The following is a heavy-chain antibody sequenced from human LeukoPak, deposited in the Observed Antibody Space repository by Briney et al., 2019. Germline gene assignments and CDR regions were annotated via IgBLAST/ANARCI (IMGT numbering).Heavy chain of an antibody. D-gene: IGHD5/OR15-5a*01. CDR3: ARQVYGDY. Sequence: PSETLSLTCTVSGGSIRSHYRSWIRQPPGKGLEWIGHIYYTGSTNYNPSLKSRVTISVDTSKNQFSLKLSSMTAADTAVYYCARQVYGDYWGQGTLVTVSS. J-gene: IGHJ4*02. V-gene: IGHV4-59*08. CDR1: GGSIRSHY. CDR2: IYYTGST.